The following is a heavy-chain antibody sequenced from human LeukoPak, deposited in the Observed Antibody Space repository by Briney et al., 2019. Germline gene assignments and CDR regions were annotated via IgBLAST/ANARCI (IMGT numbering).Heavy chain of an antibody. CDR2: ISSSGTTI. CDR1: GFTFSSYE. Sequence: GGSLRLSCAASGFTFSSYEMNWVRQAPGEGLEWLSYISSSGTTIYYADSVKGRFTISRDNAKNSLYLQMNSLRAEDTAVYYCARQVTIFGVLTMDVWGKGTTVTVSS. V-gene: IGHV3-48*03. D-gene: IGHD3-3*01. CDR3: ARQVTIFGVLTMDV. J-gene: IGHJ6*03.